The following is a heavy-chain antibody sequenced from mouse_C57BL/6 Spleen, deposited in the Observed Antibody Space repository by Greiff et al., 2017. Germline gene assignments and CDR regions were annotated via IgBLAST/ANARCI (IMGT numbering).Heavy chain of an antibody. D-gene: IGHD1-1*01. CDR3: ALRDPCDFDY. CDR2: IDPSDSYT. J-gene: IGHJ2*01. CDR1: GYTFTSYW. Sequence: QVQLQQSGAELVMPGASVKLSCKASGYTFTSYWMHWVKQRPGQGLEWIGEIDPSDSYTNYNQTFKGKPTLTVDKSSSTAYMQLSSLPSEASAVYYCALRDPCDFDYWGQGTTLTVSS. V-gene: IGHV1-69*01.